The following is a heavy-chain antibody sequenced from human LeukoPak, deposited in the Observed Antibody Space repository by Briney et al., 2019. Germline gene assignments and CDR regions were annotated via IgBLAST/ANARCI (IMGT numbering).Heavy chain of an antibody. CDR3: ARDRDEYYDSSGPLGMDY. D-gene: IGHD3-22*01. CDR1: GYTFTGYY. J-gene: IGHJ4*02. CDR2: IIPIFGTA. V-gene: IGHV1-69*05. Sequence: SVKVSCKASGYTFTGYYMHWVRQAPGQGLEWMGRIIPIFGTANYAQKFQGRVTITTDESTSTAYMELSSLRSEDTAVYYCARDRDEYYDSSGPLGMDYWGQGTLVTVSS.